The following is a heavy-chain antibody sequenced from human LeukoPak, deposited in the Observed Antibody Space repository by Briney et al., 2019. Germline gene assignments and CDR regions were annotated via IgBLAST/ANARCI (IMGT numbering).Heavy chain of an antibody. V-gene: IGHV1-8*01. D-gene: IGHD5-12*01. Sequence: GASVKVSCKASGYTFTSYDINWVRQATGQGLEWMGWMNPNSGNTGYAQKFQGRVTMTRNTSISTAYMELSSLRSEDTAVYYCARVSSIVATTPLAYWGQGTLVTVSS. CDR2: MNPNSGNT. CDR3: ARVSSIVATTPLAY. J-gene: IGHJ4*02. CDR1: GYTFTSYD.